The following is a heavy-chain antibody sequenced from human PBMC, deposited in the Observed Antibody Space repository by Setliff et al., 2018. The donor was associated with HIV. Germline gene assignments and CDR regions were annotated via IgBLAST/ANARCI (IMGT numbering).Heavy chain of an antibody. CDR3: ARTVHYYYYYMDV. CDR2: INRDGSER. D-gene: IGHD4-4*01. J-gene: IGHJ6*03. CDR1: GFTFTSYW. Sequence: GGSLRLSCAASGFTFTSYWMIWVRQAPGKGLEWVANINRDGSERNYVDSVRGRFTISRDNAKNSLYLHMNRLRVEDTAVYYCARTVHYYYYYMDVWGKGTTVTVSS. V-gene: IGHV3-7*01.